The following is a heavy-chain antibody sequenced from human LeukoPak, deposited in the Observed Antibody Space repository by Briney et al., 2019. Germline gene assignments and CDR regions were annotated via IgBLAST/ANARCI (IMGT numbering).Heavy chain of an antibody. CDR1: GGSFSGYY. Sequence: MSSETLSLTCAVYGGSFSGYYWSWIRQPPGKGLEWIGEINHSGSTNYNPSLKSRVTISVDTSKNQFSLKLSFVTAADTAVYYCARLVVDWFDPWGQGTLVTVSS. V-gene: IGHV4-34*01. J-gene: IGHJ5*02. CDR3: ARLVVDWFDP. D-gene: IGHD2-15*01. CDR2: INHSGST.